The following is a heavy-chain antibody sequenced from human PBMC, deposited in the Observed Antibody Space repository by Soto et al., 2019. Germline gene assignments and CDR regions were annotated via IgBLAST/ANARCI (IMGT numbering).Heavy chain of an antibody. CDR1: GYTFTSYY. J-gene: IGHJ4*02. CDR2: INPSGGST. D-gene: IGHD3-10*01. Sequence: VASVKVSCKASGYTFTSYYMHWVRQAPGQGLEWMGIINPSGGSTSYAQKFQGRVTMTRDTSTSTVYMELSSLRSEDTAVYYCARDHRPHYYGSGSFFDYWGQGTLVTVSS. V-gene: IGHV1-46*01. CDR3: ARDHRPHYYGSGSFFDY.